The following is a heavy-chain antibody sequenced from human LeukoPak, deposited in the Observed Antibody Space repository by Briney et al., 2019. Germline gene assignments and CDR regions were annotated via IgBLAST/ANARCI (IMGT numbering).Heavy chain of an antibody. Sequence: PSETLSLTCTVSGGSISSYYWTWIRQPPGRGLEWVGYISYGGSTNYNPSLKSRVTISVDTSTNQFSLKLSSVTAADTAVYYCARGIFGMVLNAFDLWGRGTMVTVSS. CDR1: GGSISSYY. D-gene: IGHD3-3*01. J-gene: IGHJ3*01. CDR2: ISYGGST. V-gene: IGHV4-59*01. CDR3: ARGIFGMVLNAFDL.